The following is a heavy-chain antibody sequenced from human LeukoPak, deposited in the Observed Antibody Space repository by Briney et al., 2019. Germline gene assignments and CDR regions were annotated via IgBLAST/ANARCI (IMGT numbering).Heavy chain of an antibody. CDR1: GYSISSGYY. CDR3: ARGRGEGRGIAMIRGVRAPSYNWFDP. Sequence: SETLSLTCTVSGYSISSGYYWSWIRQPPGKGLEWIGEINHSGSTNYNPSLKSRVTISVDTSKNQFSLKLSPVTAADMALYYCARGRGEGRGIAMIRGVRAPSYNWFDPWGHGTLVTVSS. V-gene: IGHV4-38-2*02. D-gene: IGHD3-10*01. CDR2: INHSGST. J-gene: IGHJ5*02.